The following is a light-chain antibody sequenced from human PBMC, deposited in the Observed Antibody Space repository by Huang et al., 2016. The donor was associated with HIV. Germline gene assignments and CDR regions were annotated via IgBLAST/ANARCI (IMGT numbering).Light chain of an antibody. Sequence: EIVMTQSPATLSVSPGERDNLSCMASQSVSSNLAWYQQKPGQAPRLLIYGASTRATVIPARFSGSGSGTEFTLTISSLQSEDFTVYYCQQYNNWPRTFGQGTKVEIK. CDR3: QQYNNWPRT. J-gene: IGKJ1*01. CDR1: QSVSSN. V-gene: IGKV3-15*01. CDR2: GAS.